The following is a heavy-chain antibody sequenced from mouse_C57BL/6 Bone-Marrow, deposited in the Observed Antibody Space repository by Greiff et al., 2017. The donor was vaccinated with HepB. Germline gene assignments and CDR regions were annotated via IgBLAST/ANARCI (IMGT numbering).Heavy chain of an antibody. Sequence: VQLQQSGAELARPGASVKMSCKASGCTFTSYTMHWVKQRPGQGLEWIGYINPSSGYTKYNQKFKDKATLTADKSSSTAYMQLSSLTSEDSAVYYCASPSWFAYWGQGTLVTVSA. V-gene: IGHV1-4*01. CDR2: INPSSGYT. CDR3: ASPSWFAY. CDR1: GCTFTSYT. J-gene: IGHJ3*01.